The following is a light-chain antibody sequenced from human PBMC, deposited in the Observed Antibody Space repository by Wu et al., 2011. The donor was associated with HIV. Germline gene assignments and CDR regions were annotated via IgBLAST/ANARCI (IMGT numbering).Light chain of an antibody. V-gene: IGKV3-20*01. CDR1: QSVSSH. CDR2: GAS. CDR3: QQYGGSPLYT. J-gene: IGKJ2*01. Sequence: EIVLTQSPDTLSLSPGERATLSCRASQSVSSHLAWYQQKPGQAPRLLIYGASTRATGIPDRFSGSGSGTDFTLTISGLEPEDFAVYYCQQYGGSPLYTFGQGTKLEI.